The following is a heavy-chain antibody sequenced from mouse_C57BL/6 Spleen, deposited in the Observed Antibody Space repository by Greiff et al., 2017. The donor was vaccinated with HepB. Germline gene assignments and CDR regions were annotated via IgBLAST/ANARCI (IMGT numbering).Heavy chain of an antibody. V-gene: IGHV1-80*01. CDR3: ARLGYGSSPWYFDV. CDR2: IYPGDGDT. Sequence: VQLQESGAELVKPGASVKISCKASGYAFSSYWMNWVKQRPGKGLEWIGQIYPGDGDTNYNGKFKGKATLTADKSSSTAYMQRSSLTSEDSAVYFCARLGYGSSPWYFDVWGTGTTVTVSS. J-gene: IGHJ1*03. CDR1: GYAFSSYW. D-gene: IGHD1-1*01.